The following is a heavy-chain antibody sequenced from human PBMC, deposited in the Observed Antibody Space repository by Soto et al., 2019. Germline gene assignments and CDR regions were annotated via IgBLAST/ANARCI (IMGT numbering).Heavy chain of an antibody. CDR2: ISYAGSNK. Sequence: VGSLRLSCPASGFTFSSYAMHWGRHAPGNGLGGVAVISYAGSNKYYSDSVKGRCTISRENSKNTLYLQMNSLRAEATAVYHCARGGGGWWSYYMDLYYGMAVLGQGTTVTVSS. V-gene: IGHV3-30-3*01. J-gene: IGHJ6*02. D-gene: IGHD3-10*01. CDR1: GFTFSSYA. CDR3: ARGGGGWWSYYMDLYYGMAV.